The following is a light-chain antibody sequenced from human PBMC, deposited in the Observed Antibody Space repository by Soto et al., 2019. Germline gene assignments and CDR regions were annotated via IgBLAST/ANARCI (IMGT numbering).Light chain of an antibody. J-gene: IGKJ1*01. CDR3: QQYCSAPPWT. CDR2: GPS. CDR1: QSVSSSY. V-gene: IGKV3-20*01. Sequence: IVLTQSPGTLSLSPRERATLSCRAIQSVSSSYLVWYQQKPGQVPRLLIYGPSTRATGIPDRFSGSGSGTDFTLTISRLEPEDFAVCYCQQYCSAPPWTFGQGTKVDIK.